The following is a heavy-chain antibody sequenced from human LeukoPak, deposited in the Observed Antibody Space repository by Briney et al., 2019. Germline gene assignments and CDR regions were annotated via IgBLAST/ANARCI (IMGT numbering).Heavy chain of an antibody. CDR3: ARTSLSACDY. CDR1: GYTFTMFG. D-gene: IGHD3-16*02. V-gene: IGHV1-3*01. J-gene: IGHJ4*02. Sequence: ASVKVSCKASGYTFTMFGIHWLRQAPGQRPEWMGWINVGNGNTKYSQKFQDRVTIARETSASTAYMELNSLTFEDTAVYYCARTSLSACDYWGQGTLVTVSS. CDR2: INVGNGNT.